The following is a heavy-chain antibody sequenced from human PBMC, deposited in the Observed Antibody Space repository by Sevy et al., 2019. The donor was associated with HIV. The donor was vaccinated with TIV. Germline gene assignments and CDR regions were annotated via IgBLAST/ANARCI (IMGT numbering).Heavy chain of an antibody. CDR1: GGTFSSYA. V-gene: IGHV1-69*13. J-gene: IGHJ6*02. D-gene: IGHD3-10*01. CDR3: ARDYSKAYYGSGSYYYGMDV. Sequence: ASVKVSCKASGGTFSSYAISWVRQAPGQGLEWMGGIIPIFGTANYAQKFQGRVTITADESTSTAYMELSSLRSEDTAGYYCARDYSKAYYGSGSYYYGMDVWGQGTTVTVSS. CDR2: IIPIFGTA.